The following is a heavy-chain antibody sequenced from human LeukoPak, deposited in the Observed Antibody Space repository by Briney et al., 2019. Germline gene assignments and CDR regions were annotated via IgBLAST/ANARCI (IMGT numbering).Heavy chain of an antibody. J-gene: IGHJ4*02. V-gene: IGHV3-49*03. Sequence: GGSLRLSCSTFGLASGDYPITWLRQAPGKGLEWVGFIRSKAYGGTPDYAVSIQGRFTISRDDSKNIAYLQMSSLKTEDTAIYYCTTYGTWIDYWGQGTLVTVSS. CDR2: IRSKAYGGTP. CDR1: GLASGDYP. CDR3: TTYGTWIDY. D-gene: IGHD1-1*01.